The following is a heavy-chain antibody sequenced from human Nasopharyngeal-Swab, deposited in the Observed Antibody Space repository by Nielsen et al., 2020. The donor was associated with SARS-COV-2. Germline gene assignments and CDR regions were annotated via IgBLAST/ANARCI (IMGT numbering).Heavy chain of an antibody. CDR2: IKQDGSEK. CDR1: GFTFNSYW. Sequence: GESLKISCAASGFTFNSYWMRWVRQAPGKGLEWVANIKQDGSEKYYVDSVKGRFTISRDNAKNSLYLQMNSLRAEDTAVYYCARLPTTPLSFDYWGQGTLVTVSS. CDR3: ARLPTTPLSFDY. D-gene: IGHD4-17*01. J-gene: IGHJ4*02. V-gene: IGHV3-7*01.